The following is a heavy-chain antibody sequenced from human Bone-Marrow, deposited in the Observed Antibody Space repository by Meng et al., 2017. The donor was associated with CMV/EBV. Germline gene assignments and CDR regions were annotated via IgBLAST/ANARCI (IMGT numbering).Heavy chain of an antibody. J-gene: IGHJ6*02. Sequence: GGSLRLSCAASGFTFSGYSMNWVRQAPGKGLEWVSSISSSSSYIYYADSVKGRFTISRDNAKNSLYLQMNSLRAEDTAVYYCARGGAGTDGMDVWGQGTTVTVSS. CDR3: ARGGAGTDGMDV. D-gene: IGHD6-13*01. CDR2: ISSSSSYI. CDR1: GFTFSGYS. V-gene: IGHV3-21*01.